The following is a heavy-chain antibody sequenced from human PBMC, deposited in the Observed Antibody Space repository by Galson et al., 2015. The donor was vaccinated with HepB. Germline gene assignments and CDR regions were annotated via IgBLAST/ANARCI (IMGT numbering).Heavy chain of an antibody. CDR3: SSRQGWCSGGSCYSPYYYGMDV. D-gene: IGHD2-15*01. V-gene: IGHV3-73*01. CDR1: GFTFSGSA. CDR2: IRSKANSYAT. J-gene: IGHJ6*02. Sequence: SLRLSCAASGFTFSGSAMHWVRQASGKGLEWVGRIRSKANSYATAYAASVKGRFTISRDDSKNTAYLQMNSLKTEDTAVYYCSSRQGWCSGGSCYSPYYYGMDVWGQGTTVTVSS.